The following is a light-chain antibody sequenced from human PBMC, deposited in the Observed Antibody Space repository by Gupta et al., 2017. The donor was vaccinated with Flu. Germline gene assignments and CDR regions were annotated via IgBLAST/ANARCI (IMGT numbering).Light chain of an antibody. CDR3: SAWADSLNGHYV. Sequence: QSVLAQPPSASGTPGQRVTISCSGSSSNIGSNTVNWYQQVPGTDPKLRIYGNKQRPSGVPDRFSCSKSGTYDSLALSGLQSEDEAEYDCSAWADSLNGHYVFGTGTKVTAL. J-gene: IGLJ1*01. V-gene: IGLV1-44*01. CDR1: SSNIGSNT. CDR2: GNK.